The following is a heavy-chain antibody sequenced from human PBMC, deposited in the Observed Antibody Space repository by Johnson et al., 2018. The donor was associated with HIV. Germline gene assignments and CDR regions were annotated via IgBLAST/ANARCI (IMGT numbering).Heavy chain of an antibody. CDR3: ARAYTYGAFDI. CDR1: GFIFSRSW. Sequence: VQLVESGGGLVQPGGSLRLSCAASGFIFSRSWMHWVSQVPGKGLVWVSRSNSDGSRTTYADSVKGRFIISRDNSKSTLYLQMNSLRAEDTAVYYCARAYTYGAFDIWGQGTTVTISS. J-gene: IGHJ3*02. CDR2: SNSDGSRT. V-gene: IGHV3-74*01. D-gene: IGHD5-18*01.